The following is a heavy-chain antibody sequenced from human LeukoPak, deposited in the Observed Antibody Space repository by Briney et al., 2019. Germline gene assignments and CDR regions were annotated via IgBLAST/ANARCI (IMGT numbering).Heavy chain of an antibody. Sequence: GGSLRLSCAASGFTFSSYGMHWVRQAPGKGLGWVAFIRYDGSNKYYADSVKGRFTISRDNSKNTLYLQMNTLRAEDTAVYYCANDPVSIVVVAATPDYWGQGTLVTVSS. J-gene: IGHJ4*02. V-gene: IGHV3-30*02. D-gene: IGHD2-15*01. CDR1: GFTFSSYG. CDR2: IRYDGSNK. CDR3: ANDPVSIVVVAATPDY.